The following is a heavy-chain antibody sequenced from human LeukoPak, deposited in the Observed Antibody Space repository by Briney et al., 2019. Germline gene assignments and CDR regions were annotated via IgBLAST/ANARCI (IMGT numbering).Heavy chain of an antibody. V-gene: IGHV1-24*01. CDR1: GYTLTELP. Sequence: GASVKVSCKVSGYTLTELPMHWVRQAPGKGLEWMGGFDPEDGETIYAQKFQGRVTMTEDTSTDTAYMELSSLRSEDTAVYYCATAPIVGATLFDYWGQGTLVTVSS. CDR3: ATAPIVGATLFDY. D-gene: IGHD1-26*01. CDR2: FDPEDGET. J-gene: IGHJ4*02.